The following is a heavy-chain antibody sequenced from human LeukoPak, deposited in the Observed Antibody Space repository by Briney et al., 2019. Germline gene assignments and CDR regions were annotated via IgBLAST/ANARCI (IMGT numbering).Heavy chain of an antibody. CDR3: TTGPNYCSSTSCRTGLDY. V-gene: IGHV3-15*01. CDR2: IKSKTDGGTT. CDR1: GFAFSNAW. J-gene: IGHJ4*02. D-gene: IGHD2-2*01. Sequence: KPGGSLRLSCAASGFAFSNAWMSWVRQAPGKGLEWVGRIKSKTDGGTTDYAAPVKGRFTISRDDSKNTLYLQMNSLKTEDTAVYYCTTGPNYCSSTSCRTGLDYWGRGTLVTVSS.